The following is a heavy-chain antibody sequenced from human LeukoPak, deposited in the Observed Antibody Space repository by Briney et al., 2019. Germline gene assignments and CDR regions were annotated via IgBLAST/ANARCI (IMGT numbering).Heavy chain of an antibody. V-gene: IGHV4-39*07. CDR3: ARGESTVTKTFDH. Sequence: NTSETLSLNCSVSGDSISSSTYYWGWIRQPPGKGLEWIGTIFYTGSTYHNPSLKSRVTVSVHTSKNQFSLKVSSVTAADTAVYYCARGESTVTKTFDHWGQGTLVTVSS. CDR2: IFYTGST. CDR1: GDSISSSTYY. D-gene: IGHD4-17*01. J-gene: IGHJ4*02.